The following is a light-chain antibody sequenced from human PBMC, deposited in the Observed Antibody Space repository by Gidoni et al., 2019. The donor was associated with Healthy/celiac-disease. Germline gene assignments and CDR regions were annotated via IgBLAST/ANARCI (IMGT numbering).Light chain of an antibody. CDR1: TGISSY. CDR2: AAS. J-gene: IGKJ2*04. V-gene: IGKV1-9*01. Sequence: DIQLTQSTSFLSASVGDRVTITCRACTGISSYLAWYQQKPGQAPKLLIYAASTLQSGVPSRFSGSGSGTEFTLTISSLQPEDFATYYCQQLNSYPPCSFGQGTKLEIK. CDR3: QQLNSYPPCS.